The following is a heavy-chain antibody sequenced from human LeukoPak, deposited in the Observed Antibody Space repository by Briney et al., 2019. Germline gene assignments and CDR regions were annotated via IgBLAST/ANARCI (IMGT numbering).Heavy chain of an antibody. Sequence: GGSLRLSRAASGFPFSNYWMYWVRQAPGKGPVWVSRINSDGRSIMYADSVKGRFTISRDNAKNTLFLQMDSLRAEDTAIYYCAKGIYSGYDLALGAFDIWGQGTMVTVSS. J-gene: IGHJ3*02. V-gene: IGHV3-74*03. CDR2: INSDGRSI. CDR1: GFPFSNYW. CDR3: AKGIYSGYDLALGAFDI. D-gene: IGHD5-12*01.